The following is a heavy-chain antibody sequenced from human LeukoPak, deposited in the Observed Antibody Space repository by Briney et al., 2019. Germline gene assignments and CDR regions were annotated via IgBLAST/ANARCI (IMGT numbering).Heavy chain of an antibody. CDR3: ARRRLRYFLAP. J-gene: IGHJ5*02. Sequence: PSETLCLTCGVSGGSISSYYWSWIRQPPGKGLEWIGYIYYSGSTNYNPSLTSRVTISVDTSKNQFSLKLSSVTAADTAVYYCARRRLRYFLAPWGKETLVTVSS. V-gene: IGHV4-59*12. CDR1: GGSISSYY. CDR2: IYYSGST. D-gene: IGHD3-9*01.